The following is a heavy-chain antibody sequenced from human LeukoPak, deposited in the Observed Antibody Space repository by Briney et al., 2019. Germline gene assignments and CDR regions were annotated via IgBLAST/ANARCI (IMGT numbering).Heavy chain of an antibody. V-gene: IGHV1-18*01. J-gene: IGHJ3*02. CDR2: ISAYNGNT. CDR1: GYTFTGYG. D-gene: IGHD1-26*01. Sequence: ASVKVSCKASGYTFTGYGISWVRQAPGQGLEWMGWISAYNGNTNYAQKLQGRVTMTTDTSTSTAYMELRSLRSDDTAVYYCARDGSGGGSYYSNDAFDIWGQGTMVTVSS. CDR3: ARDGSGGGSYYSNDAFDI.